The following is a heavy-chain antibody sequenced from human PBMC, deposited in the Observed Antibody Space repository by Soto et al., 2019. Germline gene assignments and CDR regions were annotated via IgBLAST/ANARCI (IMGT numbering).Heavy chain of an antibody. J-gene: IGHJ4*02. V-gene: IGHV3-33*01. CDR1: GFPFSSYG. CDR2: IWYDGSNK. D-gene: IGHD6-6*01. Sequence: GGSLRLSCAASGFPFSSYGMHWVRQAPGKGLEWVAVIWYDGSNKYYADSVKGRFTISRDNSKNTLYLQMNSLRAEDTAVYYCARSIAARPYYFDYGGQGTLVTVSS. CDR3: ARSIAARPYYFDY.